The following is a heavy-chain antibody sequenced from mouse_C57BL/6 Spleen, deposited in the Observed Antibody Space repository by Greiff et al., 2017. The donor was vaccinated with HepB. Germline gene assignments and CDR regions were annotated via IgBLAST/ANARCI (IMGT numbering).Heavy chain of an antibody. J-gene: IGHJ4*01. CDR2: ISDGGSYT. CDR3: ARDSTRITTGDYYAMDY. D-gene: IGHD2-4*01. Sequence: EVKLMESGGGLVKPGGSLKLSCAASGFTFSSYAMSWVRQTPEKRLEWVATISDGGSYTYYPDNVKGRFTISRDNAKNNLYLQMSHLKSEDTAMYYCARDSTRITTGDYYAMDYWGQGTSVTVSS. V-gene: IGHV5-4*01. CDR1: GFTFSSYA.